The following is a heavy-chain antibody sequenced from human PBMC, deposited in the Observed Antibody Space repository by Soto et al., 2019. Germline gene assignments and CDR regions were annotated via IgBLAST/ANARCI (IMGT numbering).Heavy chain of an antibody. D-gene: IGHD5-18*01. CDR1: GYSISNGYY. CDR3: VRERHSYGYEVAK. Sequence: SETLSLTCTVSGYSISNGYYWGWIRQSPEKGLEWIGTIYHSGTTYYNPSLKSRVIMSIDTSKNQFSLNLNSVTAAETAVYYCVRERHSYGYEVAKWGQGNLVTVSS. J-gene: IGHJ4*02. V-gene: IGHV4-38-2*02. CDR2: IYHSGTT.